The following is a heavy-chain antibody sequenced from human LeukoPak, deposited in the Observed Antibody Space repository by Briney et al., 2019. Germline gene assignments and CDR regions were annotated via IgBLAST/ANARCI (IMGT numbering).Heavy chain of an antibody. CDR3: ARGGGFYGPLSLVDY. J-gene: IGHJ4*02. Sequence: PSETLSLTCTVSGGSISSYYWSWIRQPPGKGLEWIGYIYYSGSTYYNPSLKSRVTISVDTSKNHFSLKLSSVTAADTAVYYCARGGGFYGPLSLVDYWGQGTLVTVSS. CDR1: GGSISSYY. D-gene: IGHD2/OR15-2a*01. CDR2: IYYSGST. V-gene: IGHV4-59*12.